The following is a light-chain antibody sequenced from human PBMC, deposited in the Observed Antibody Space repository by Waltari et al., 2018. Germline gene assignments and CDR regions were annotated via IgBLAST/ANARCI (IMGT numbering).Light chain of an antibody. CDR1: RSDLGHHHH. CDR2: EVS. V-gene: IGLV2-23*02. CDR3: LSYAATVSFG. Sequence: QPALTQPASVSVSPAQSITISSTGTRSDLGHHHHACWYQNHPDKAPKHIIYEVSKRPSGVSDRFSGSKSGNTASLTISGLQAEDEADYYCLSYAATVSFGFGGGTKLTVL. J-gene: IGLJ2*01.